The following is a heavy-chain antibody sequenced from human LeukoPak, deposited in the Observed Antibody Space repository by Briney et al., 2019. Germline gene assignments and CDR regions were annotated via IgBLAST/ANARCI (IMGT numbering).Heavy chain of an antibody. CDR3: SRSLDY. CDR1: GFPFSAYW. CDR2: INQDGSVQ. J-gene: IGHJ4*02. Sequence: GGSLRLSCAASGFPFSAYWMDWVRQAPGKEMEWVANINQDGSVQYYAASVRGRFTIPRDNAKNSLYLQMNILKAEDTAIYYCSRSLDYLGQGALVTVSS. V-gene: IGHV3-7*01.